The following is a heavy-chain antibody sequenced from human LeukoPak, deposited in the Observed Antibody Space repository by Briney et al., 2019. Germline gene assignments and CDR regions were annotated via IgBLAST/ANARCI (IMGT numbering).Heavy chain of an antibody. D-gene: IGHD3-10*01. J-gene: IGHJ5*02. Sequence: PGGSLRLSCAASGFTFSSYGMHWVRQAPGKGLEWVAVIWYDGSNKYYADSVKGRFTISRDNSKNTLYLQMNSLRAEDTAVYYCARDSRRYYYGSGRPPEFDPWGEGTLVTVSS. V-gene: IGHV3-33*01. CDR1: GFTFSSYG. CDR2: IWYDGSNK. CDR3: ARDSRRYYYGSGRPPEFDP.